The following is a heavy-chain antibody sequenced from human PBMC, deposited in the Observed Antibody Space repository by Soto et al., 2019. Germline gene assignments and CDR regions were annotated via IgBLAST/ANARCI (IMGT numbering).Heavy chain of an antibody. Sequence: GGSLRLPCSAPGISFNGYNMNRVLPAPGKGLEWVSSISGDGNYIYYADSVKGRFTISRDNAKNSLYLQMNSLRAEDTAVYYCARDPEKYSGSDLGIDYWGQGTLVTASS. CDR3: ARDPEKYSGSDLGIDY. V-gene: IGHV3-21*01. J-gene: IGHJ4*02. CDR1: GISFNGYN. D-gene: IGHD5-12*01. CDR2: ISGDGNYI.